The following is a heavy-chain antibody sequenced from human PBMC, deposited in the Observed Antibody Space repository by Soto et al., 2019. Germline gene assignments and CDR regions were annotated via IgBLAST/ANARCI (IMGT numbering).Heavy chain of an antibody. V-gene: IGHV4-31*03. Sequence: TLSLTCTVSGGSISSGGYYWSWIRQHPGKGLEWIGYIYYSGSTYYNPSLKSRVTISVDTSKNQFSLKLSSVTAADTAVYYCARKGDWNVLDYWGQGTLVTVSS. CDR3: ARKGDWNVLDY. CDR2: IYYSGST. J-gene: IGHJ4*02. D-gene: IGHD1-1*01. CDR1: GGSISSGGYY.